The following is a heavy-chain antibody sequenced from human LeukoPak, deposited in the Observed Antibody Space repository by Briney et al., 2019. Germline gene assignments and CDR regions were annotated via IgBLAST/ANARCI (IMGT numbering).Heavy chain of an antibody. CDR3: AKDPREYYYDSSGPVDY. CDR1: GFPFSSYA. D-gene: IGHD3-22*01. J-gene: IGHJ4*02. CDR2: ISGSGGST. Sequence: GGSLRLSCAASGFPFSSYAMSCVRQAPGKGLEWVSAISGSGGSTYYADSVKGRFTISRDNSKNTLYLQMNSLRAEDTAVYYCAKDPREYYYDSSGPVDYWGQGTLVTVSS. V-gene: IGHV3-23*01.